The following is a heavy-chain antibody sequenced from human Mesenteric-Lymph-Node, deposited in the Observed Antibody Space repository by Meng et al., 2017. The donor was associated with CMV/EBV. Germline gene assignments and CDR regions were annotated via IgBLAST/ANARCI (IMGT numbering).Heavy chain of an antibody. CDR1: GGSISNGDYY. Sequence: SETLSLTCTVPGGSISNGDYYWSWIRQSPGKGLEWIGNIHYSGSTYYSPSLKSRLTISVVASENQFSLNLTSVTAADTAVYYCAKDLWVRGVMRMPGGWGYWGQGTLVTVSS. CDR2: IHYSGST. D-gene: IGHD3-10*01. CDR3: AKDLWVRGVMRMPGGWGY. J-gene: IGHJ4*02. V-gene: IGHV4-30-4*08.